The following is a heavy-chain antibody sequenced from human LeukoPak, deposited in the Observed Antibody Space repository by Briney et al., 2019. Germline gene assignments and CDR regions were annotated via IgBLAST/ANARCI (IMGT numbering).Heavy chain of an antibody. CDR3: ARDSGTVSDAFDI. D-gene: IGHD4-11*01. Sequence: ASVKVFCKASGYTFISYYIHWVRQAPGQGLEWMGIINPSGGSTRYAQKFQGRVTMTRDTSTGTIYMELSSLRSDDTAVYFCARDSGTVSDAFDIWGQGTMVTVSS. CDR2: INPSGGST. V-gene: IGHV1-46*01. J-gene: IGHJ3*02. CDR1: GYTFISYY.